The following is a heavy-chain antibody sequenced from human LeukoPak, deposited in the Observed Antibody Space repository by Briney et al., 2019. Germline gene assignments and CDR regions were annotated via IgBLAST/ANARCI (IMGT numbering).Heavy chain of an antibody. CDR3: ARGAQYSSSPYFDY. J-gene: IGHJ4*02. CDR2: IYYSGST. Sequence: SETLSLTCTVSGGSISSSSYYWGWIRQPPGKGLEWIGSIYYSGSTYYNPSLKSRVTISVDTSKNQLSLKLSSVTAADTAVYYCARGAQYSSSPYFDYWGQGTLVTVSS. CDR1: GGSISSSSYY. D-gene: IGHD6-13*01. V-gene: IGHV4-39*07.